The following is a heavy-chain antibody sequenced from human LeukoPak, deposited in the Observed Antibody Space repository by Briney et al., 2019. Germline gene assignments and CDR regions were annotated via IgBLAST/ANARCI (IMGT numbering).Heavy chain of an antibody. CDR1: GFTFSSSA. CDR3: ARGVVRYFDY. J-gene: IGHJ4*02. Sequence: PGGSLRLSCAASGFTFSSSAMSWVRQAPGKGLEWVSAISNNGGYTYYADSVQGRFTISRDNSKSTLCLQMNSLRAEDTAVYYCARGVVRYFDYWGQGALVTVSS. V-gene: IGHV3-23*01. CDR2: ISNNGGYT. D-gene: IGHD3-9*01.